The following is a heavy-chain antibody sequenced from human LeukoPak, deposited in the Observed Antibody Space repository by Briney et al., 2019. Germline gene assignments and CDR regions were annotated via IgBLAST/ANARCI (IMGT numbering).Heavy chain of an antibody. D-gene: IGHD4-23*01. Sequence: PSETLSLTCTVSGGSISSYYWSWIRQPPGKGLEWIGYIYYSGSTNYNPSLESRVTISVDTSKNQFSLKLSSVTAADTAMYYCAREVADYGGYYYYHYMDVWGKGTTVTISS. J-gene: IGHJ6*03. CDR1: GGSISSYY. V-gene: IGHV4-59*12. CDR2: IYYSGST. CDR3: AREVADYGGYYYYHYMDV.